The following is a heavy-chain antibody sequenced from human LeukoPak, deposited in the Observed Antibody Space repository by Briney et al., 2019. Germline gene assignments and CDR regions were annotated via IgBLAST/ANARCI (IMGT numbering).Heavy chain of an antibody. V-gene: IGHV3-21*01. Sequence: GRSLRLSCAASGFTFDDYGMSWVRHAPGKGLEWVSSITSSSSYIYYADSVKGRFTISRNNAKNSLYLQMNSLRAEDTAVYYCARLNDDYDRANFDYWGQGTLVTVSS. CDR2: ITSSSSYI. CDR1: GFTFDDYG. CDR3: ARLNDDYDRANFDY. J-gene: IGHJ4*02. D-gene: IGHD4-17*01.